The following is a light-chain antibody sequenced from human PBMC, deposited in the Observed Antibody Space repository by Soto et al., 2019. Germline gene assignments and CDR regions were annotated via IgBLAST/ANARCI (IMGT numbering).Light chain of an antibody. CDR1: QSVLSSSNNKNY. Sequence: DIVMTQSPDSLAVSLGERVTINCKSSQSVLSSSNNKNYLAWYQQKPGQPPKLLIHWASTRESGVPDRFSGSGSGTDFTLTFRSLQAEDVAVYYCQQYYSTRTFGQGTKLEIK. CDR2: WAS. J-gene: IGKJ2*01. CDR3: QQYYSTRT. V-gene: IGKV4-1*01.